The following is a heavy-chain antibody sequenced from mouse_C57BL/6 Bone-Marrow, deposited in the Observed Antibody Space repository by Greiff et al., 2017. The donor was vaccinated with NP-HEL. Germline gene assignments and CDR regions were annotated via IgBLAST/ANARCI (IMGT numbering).Heavy chain of an antibody. D-gene: IGHD2-4*01. V-gene: IGHV5-4*01. J-gene: IGHJ4*01. Sequence: EVHLVESGGGLVKPGGSLKLSCAASGFTFSSYAMSWVRQTPEKRLEWVATISDGGSYTYYPDNVKGRFTISRDNAKNNLYLQMSHLKSEDTAMYYCAREELRRYYAMDYWGQGTSVTVSS. CDR3: AREELRRYYAMDY. CDR2: ISDGGSYT. CDR1: GFTFSSYA.